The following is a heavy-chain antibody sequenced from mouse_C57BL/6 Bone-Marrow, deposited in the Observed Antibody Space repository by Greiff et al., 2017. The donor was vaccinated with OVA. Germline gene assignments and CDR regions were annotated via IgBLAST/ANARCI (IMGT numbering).Heavy chain of an antibody. Sequence: VQLQQSDAELVQPGASVKLSCKASGYTFTDHTIHWMQQRPGQGLEWIGNINPRNGSTKYNEKFKGKATLTADKSSSTAYMQLSSLTSEDSAVYYCARRGLRAMDDWGQGTSVTVSS. CDR2: INPRNGST. V-gene: IGHV1-78*01. J-gene: IGHJ4*01. CDR3: ARRGLRAMDD. CDR1: GYTFTDHT.